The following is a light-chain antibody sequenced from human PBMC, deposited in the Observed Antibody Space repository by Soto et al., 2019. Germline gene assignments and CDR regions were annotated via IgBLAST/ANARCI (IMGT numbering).Light chain of an antibody. CDR1: SSDLIGYNY. CDR3: SSYTRSSTWV. V-gene: IGLV2-14*01. CDR2: EVT. J-gene: IGLJ3*02. Sequence: QAVVTQPASVSGSPGQSITISCSATSSDLIGYNYVSWYQQHPGKAPKLLIYEVTKRPSGFSNRFSGSASGNTASLTISGLQAEDEADYYCSSYTRSSTWVFGGGTKLTVL.